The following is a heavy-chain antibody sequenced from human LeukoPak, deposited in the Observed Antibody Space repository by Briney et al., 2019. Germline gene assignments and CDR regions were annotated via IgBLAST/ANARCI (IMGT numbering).Heavy chain of an antibody. Sequence: TGGSLRLSCAASGFTFSSYDMHWVRHPTGKGLEWVSAIGAAGDPYYPGSVKGRFTISRENAKNSLYLQMNSLRAGDTAVYYCARALSSGWYVFDYWGQGTLVTVSS. D-gene: IGHD6-19*01. J-gene: IGHJ4*02. CDR2: IGAAGDP. CDR3: ARALSSGWYVFDY. V-gene: IGHV3-13*05. CDR1: GFTFSSYD.